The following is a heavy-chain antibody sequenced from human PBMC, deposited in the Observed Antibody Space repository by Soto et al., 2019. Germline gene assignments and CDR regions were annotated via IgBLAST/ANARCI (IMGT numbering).Heavy chain of an antibody. V-gene: IGHV3-23*01. Sequence: GGSQRLSCAASEFTFSSYAMSWVRQAPGRGLEWVSGISGNGGSIYYADSVKGRFTISRDNSKNTLYLQMNSLRAEDTAVYYCAKTRVGYSYGFFDYWGQGALVTVSS. CDR3: AKTRVGYSYGFFDY. CDR1: EFTFSSYA. CDR2: ISGNGGSI. D-gene: IGHD5-18*01. J-gene: IGHJ4*02.